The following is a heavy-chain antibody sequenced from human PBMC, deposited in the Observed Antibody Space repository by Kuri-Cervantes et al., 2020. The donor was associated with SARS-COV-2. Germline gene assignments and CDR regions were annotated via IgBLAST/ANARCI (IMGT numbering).Heavy chain of an antibody. V-gene: IGHV3-21*01. CDR2: ISSSSSYI. D-gene: IGHD3-10*01. Sequence: GSLRLSCAASGFTFSSYSMNWVRQAPGKGLEWVSSISSSSSYIYYADSVKGRFTISRDNAKNSLYLQMNSLRAEDTAVYYCARSHTTRKELLWFGELLLSAFDIWGQGTMVTVSS. CDR1: GFTFSSYS. CDR3: ARSHTTRKELLWFGELLLSAFDI. J-gene: IGHJ3*02.